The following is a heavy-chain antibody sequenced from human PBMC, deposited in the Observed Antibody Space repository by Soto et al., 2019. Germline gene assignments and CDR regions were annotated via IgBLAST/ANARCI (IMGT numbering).Heavy chain of an antibody. J-gene: IGHJ6*02. CDR1: GGTFSSYA. CDR2: IIPIFGTA. V-gene: IGHV1-69*13. CDR3: ARGNRYCSGGSCYSANYYYYGMDV. Sequence: SVKVSCKASGGTFSSYAISWVRQAPGQGLEWMGGIIPIFGTANYAQKFQGRVTITADESTSTAYMELSSLRSEDTAVYYCARGNRYCSGGSCYSANYYYYGMDVWGQGTTVTVSS. D-gene: IGHD2-15*01.